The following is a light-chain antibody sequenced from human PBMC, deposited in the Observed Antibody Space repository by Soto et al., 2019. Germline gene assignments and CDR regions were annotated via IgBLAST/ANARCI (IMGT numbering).Light chain of an antibody. CDR2: GAS. Sequence: DIVLTQSPGTLSLSPGERATLSCRASQTVSSIFLAWCQQKPGQAPRPLIYGASTRATGIPDRFSGSGSGIDFTLTIRRLEPEDFATYYCQQYESSRTFGQGTKVEMK. CDR3: QQYESSRT. CDR1: QTVSSIF. J-gene: IGKJ1*01. V-gene: IGKV3-20*01.